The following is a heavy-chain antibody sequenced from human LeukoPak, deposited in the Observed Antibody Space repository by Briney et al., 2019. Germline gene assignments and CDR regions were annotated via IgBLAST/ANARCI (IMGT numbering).Heavy chain of an antibody. J-gene: IGHJ3*02. D-gene: IGHD3-10*01. V-gene: IGHV3-23*01. CDR3: AKDLTYYYGLASSTNAFDI. CDR2: ISGSGDYT. Sequence: PGGSLRLSCAASGFTFSNYAMSWVRQAPGKGLECVSGISGSGDYTYYADSLRGRFTISRDNSKNTLYLQMNSLRAEDTALYYCAKDLTYYYGLASSTNAFDIWGQGTMVTVSS. CDR1: GFTFSNYA.